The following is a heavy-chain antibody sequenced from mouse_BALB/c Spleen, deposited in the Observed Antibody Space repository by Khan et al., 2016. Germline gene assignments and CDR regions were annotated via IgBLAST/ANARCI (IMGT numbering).Heavy chain of an antibody. CDR1: GYTFTNYG. V-gene: IGHV9-3-1*01. J-gene: IGHJ3*01. D-gene: IGHD1-1*01. Sequence: QIQLVQSGPELKKPGETVRISCKASGYTFTNYGMNWVKQAPGKGLKWMGWINTYTGDPTYADDFKGRFAFSLETSASTAYLQINHLKTEDTATYFCARPDYGSSRGFAYWGQGTLVTVSA. CDR2: INTYTGDP. CDR3: ARPDYGSSRGFAY.